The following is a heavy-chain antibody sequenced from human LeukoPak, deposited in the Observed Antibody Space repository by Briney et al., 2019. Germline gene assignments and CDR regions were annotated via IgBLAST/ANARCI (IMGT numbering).Heavy chain of an antibody. Sequence: SETLSLTCAVYGGSFSGYYWSWIRQPPGKGLEWIGEINHSGSTNYNPSLKSRVTISVDTSKNQFSLKLSSVTAADAAVYYCARGLQYLAVAGAGIDYWGQGTLVTVSS. CDR3: ARGLQYLAVAGAGIDY. J-gene: IGHJ4*02. V-gene: IGHV4-34*01. CDR2: INHSGST. CDR1: GGSFSGYY. D-gene: IGHD6-19*01.